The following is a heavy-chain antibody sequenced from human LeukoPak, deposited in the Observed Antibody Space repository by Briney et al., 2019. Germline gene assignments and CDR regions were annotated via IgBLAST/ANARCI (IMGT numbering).Heavy chain of an antibody. J-gene: IGHJ2*01. CDR2: TYYRSKWYN. V-gene: IGHV6-1*01. D-gene: IGHD1-26*01. Sequence: SQTLSLTCAISGDSVSSNSAAWNWIRQSPSRGLEWLGRTYYRSKWYNDYAVSVKSRITINPDTSKNQFSLQLNSVTPEDTAVYYCASSPAYSGSYYRYFDLWGRGTLVTVSS. CDR1: GDSVSSNSAA. CDR3: ASSPAYSGSYYRYFDL.